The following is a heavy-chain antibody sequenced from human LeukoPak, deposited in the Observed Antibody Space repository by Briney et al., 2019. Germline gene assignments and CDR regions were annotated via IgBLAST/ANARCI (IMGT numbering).Heavy chain of an antibody. CDR2: IYPGDSDT. CDR1: GYSFTSYW. V-gene: IGHV5-51*01. Sequence: GESLKISCKGSGYSFTSYWIGWVRQMPGKGLEWMGIIYPGDSDTRYSPSFQGQVTISADKSISTAYLQWSSLEASDTAMYYCARRHCSSTSCYAYFDYWGQGTLVTVSS. J-gene: IGHJ4*02. CDR3: ARRHCSSTSCYAYFDY. D-gene: IGHD2-2*01.